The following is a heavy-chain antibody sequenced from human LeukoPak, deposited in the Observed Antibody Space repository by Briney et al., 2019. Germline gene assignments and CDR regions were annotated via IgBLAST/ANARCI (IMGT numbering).Heavy chain of an antibody. J-gene: IGHJ4*02. D-gene: IGHD4-23*01. V-gene: IGHV3-7*03. CDR2: IKQDGSEK. Sequence: PGGSLRLSCAAPGFTFSSYWMSWVRQAPGKGLEWVANIKQDGSEKYYVDSVKGLFTISRDNAKNSLYLQMNSLRAEDTAVYYCARDATVAYSFDYWGQGTLVTVSS. CDR1: GFTFSSYW. CDR3: ARDATVAYSFDY.